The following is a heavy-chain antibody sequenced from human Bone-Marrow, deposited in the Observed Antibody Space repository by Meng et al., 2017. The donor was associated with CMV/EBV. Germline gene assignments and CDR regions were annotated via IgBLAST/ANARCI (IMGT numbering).Heavy chain of an antibody. CDR2: ISYDGSTK. Sequence: GESLKISCAASGFTFSSYAMHWVRQAPGKGLEWVAVISYDGSTKFYADSVRGRFTISRDNSKNTLYLQMNSLRAEDTAAYYCAKGRELRNFDLWGRGTLVTVSS. V-gene: IGHV3-30*04. CDR1: GFTFSSYA. J-gene: IGHJ2*01. D-gene: IGHD1-26*01. CDR3: AKGRELRNFDL.